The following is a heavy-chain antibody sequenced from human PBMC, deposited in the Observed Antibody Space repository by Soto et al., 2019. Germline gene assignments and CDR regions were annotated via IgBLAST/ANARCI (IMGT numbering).Heavy chain of an antibody. CDR2: INTYTQNT. Sequence: QVQLVQSGAELKKPGASMKVSCKASGYTFTSFGITWVRQAPGQGLEWMGWINTYTQNTKYAHNFQGRVTMTTDTPTTTSYMELRSLRSDDTAVYYCGRESSGSGWSFDFWGQGSLVTVSS. CDR1: GYTFTSFG. J-gene: IGHJ4*02. V-gene: IGHV1-18*04. CDR3: GRESSGSGWSFDF. D-gene: IGHD6-19*01.